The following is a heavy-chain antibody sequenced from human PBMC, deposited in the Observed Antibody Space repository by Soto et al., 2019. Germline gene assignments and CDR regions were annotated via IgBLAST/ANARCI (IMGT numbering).Heavy chain of an antibody. V-gene: IGHV4-30-4*01. CDR3: ARGRGYSYGLDP. Sequence: SETLSLTCTVSGDSISSNNNYWSLIRQPSGEGLEWIGFISYSGTTSYSPSLKSRVAISLDTSKNQFSLSLSSVTAADTAVYYCARGRGYSYGLDPWGQGTLVTVSS. D-gene: IGHD5-18*01. J-gene: IGHJ5*02. CDR1: GDSISSNNNY. CDR2: ISYSGTT.